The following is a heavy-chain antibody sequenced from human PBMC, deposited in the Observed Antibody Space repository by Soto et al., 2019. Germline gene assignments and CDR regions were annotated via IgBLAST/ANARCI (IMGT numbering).Heavy chain of an antibody. CDR2: IIPIFGTA. J-gene: IGHJ6*02. Sequence: QVQLVQSGAEVKKPGSSVKVSYKASGGTFSSYAISWVRQAPGQGLEWMGGIIPIFGTADYAQKFQGRVTITADESTSTAYMDLSSLRSEDTAVYYCARHLGGNHYYYGMDVWGQGTTVTVSS. CDR3: ARHLGGNHYYYGMDV. CDR1: GGTFSSYA. V-gene: IGHV1-69*12. D-gene: IGHD3-16*01.